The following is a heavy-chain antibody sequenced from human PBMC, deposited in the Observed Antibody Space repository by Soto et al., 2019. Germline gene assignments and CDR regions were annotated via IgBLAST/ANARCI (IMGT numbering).Heavy chain of an antibody. CDR1: GYTFTSYG. Sequence: QVQLVQSGAEVKKPGASVKVSCKASGYTFTSYGISWVRQAPGQGLEWMGWISAYNGNTNYAQKLQGRVTMTTDTSTSKAYMELRSLRSDDTAVYYFARGRLSFNWLLYNWFDPWGQGTLVTVSS. CDR2: ISAYNGNT. D-gene: IGHD3-9*01. CDR3: ARGRLSFNWLLYNWFDP. V-gene: IGHV1-18*01. J-gene: IGHJ5*02.